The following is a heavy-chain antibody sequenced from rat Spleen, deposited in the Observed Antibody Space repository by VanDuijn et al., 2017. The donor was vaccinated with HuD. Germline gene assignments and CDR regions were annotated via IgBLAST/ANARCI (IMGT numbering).Heavy chain of an antibody. Sequence: EVQLVESGGGLVQPGRSLKLSCAASGFIFSNYYMVWVRQTPTKGLEWVASITNSGGSTYYRDSVKGRFTISRDNAKSTLYLQMDSLRSEDTATYYCTTGPHWFAYWGQGTLVTVSS. D-gene: IGHD3-1*01. CDR1: GFIFSNYY. CDR2: ITNSGGST. CDR3: TTGPHWFAY. V-gene: IGHV5-27*01. J-gene: IGHJ3*01.